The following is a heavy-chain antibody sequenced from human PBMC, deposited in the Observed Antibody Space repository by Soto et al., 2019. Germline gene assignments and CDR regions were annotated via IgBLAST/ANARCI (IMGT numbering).Heavy chain of an antibody. Sequence: ASVKVSCKTSGGTFSSYAISWVRQAPGQGLEWMGGIIPIFDTANYAQKFQGRVTITADESTSTAYMELSSLRSEDTAVYYCARHAYDFWSGHPNPRYYYGMDVWGQGTTVTVSS. CDR1: GGTFSSYA. J-gene: IGHJ6*02. D-gene: IGHD3-3*01. CDR3: ARHAYDFWSGHPNPRYYYGMDV. CDR2: IIPIFDTA. V-gene: IGHV1-69*13.